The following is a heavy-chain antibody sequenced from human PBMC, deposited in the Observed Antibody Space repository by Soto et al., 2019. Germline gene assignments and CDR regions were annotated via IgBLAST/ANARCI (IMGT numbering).Heavy chain of an antibody. J-gene: IGHJ4*02. CDR3: AKDYDSSGYLQVDY. CDR1: GFTFSSYA. D-gene: IGHD3-22*01. Sequence: GSLRRSCAASGFTFSSYAMSWVRQAPGKGLEWVSAISGSGGSTYYADSVKGRFTISRDNSKNTLYLQMNSLRAEDTAVYYCAKDYDSSGYLQVDYWGQGTLVTVSS. V-gene: IGHV3-23*01. CDR2: ISGSGGST.